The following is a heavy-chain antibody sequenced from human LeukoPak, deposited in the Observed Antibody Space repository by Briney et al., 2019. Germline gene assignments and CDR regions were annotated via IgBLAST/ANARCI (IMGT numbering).Heavy chain of an antibody. Sequence: GASVKVSCKASGYTFNTYGITWVRQAPGQGLEWMGWISAYNGNTNYAQKLQGRVTMTTDTSTSTAYMELRSLRSDDTAVYYCARGSSGWYSSYYFDYWGQGTLVTVSS. V-gene: IGHV1-18*01. D-gene: IGHD6-19*01. CDR3: ARGSSGWYSSYYFDY. CDR2: ISAYNGNT. J-gene: IGHJ4*02. CDR1: GYTFNTYG.